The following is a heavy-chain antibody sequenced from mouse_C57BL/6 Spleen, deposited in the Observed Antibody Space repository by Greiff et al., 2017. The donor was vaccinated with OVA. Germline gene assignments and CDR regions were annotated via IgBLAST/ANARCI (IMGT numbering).Heavy chain of an antibody. CDR1: GFNITDYY. J-gene: IGHJ2*01. V-gene: IGHV14-1*01. CDR2: IDPEDGDT. D-gene: IGHD2-4*01. CDR3: TSCYDYPSFDY. Sequence: EVQLQQSGAELVRPGASVKLSCTASGFNITDYYMHWVKQRPEQGLEWIGRIDPEDGDTEYDSKFQGKATMTADTSSNTAYLQLSILTSEDTAVYYCTSCYDYPSFDYWGQGTTLTVSS.